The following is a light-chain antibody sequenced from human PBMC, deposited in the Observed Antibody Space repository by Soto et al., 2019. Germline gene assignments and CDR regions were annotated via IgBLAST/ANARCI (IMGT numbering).Light chain of an antibody. V-gene: IGKV1-9*01. CDR3: QQRKSYPIT. CDR1: QDINTY. Sequence: DIQLTQSPSFLSASVGDRVTITCRASQDINTYLAWYQQKPRKAPKLLIFAASTLQNGVPSRVSGSGSGADFTVTITSQQPEDFETYYCQQRKSYPITFGQGTRLEIK. CDR2: AAS. J-gene: IGKJ5*01.